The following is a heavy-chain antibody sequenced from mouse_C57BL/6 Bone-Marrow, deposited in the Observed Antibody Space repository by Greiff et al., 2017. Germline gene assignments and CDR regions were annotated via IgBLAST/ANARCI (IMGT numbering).Heavy chain of an antibody. CDR2: IHPNSGST. Sequence: QVQLQQPGAELVKPGASVQLSCKASGYTFTSYWMHWVKQRPGQGLEWIGMIHPNSGSTNYNEKFKSKATLTVDKSSSTAYMQLSSLTSEDSVVYYCARYPYGNYPYHAMDYRGQGTSVTVSS. V-gene: IGHV1-64*01. CDR1: GYTFTSYW. CDR3: ARYPYGNYPYHAMDY. J-gene: IGHJ4*01. D-gene: IGHD2-1*01.